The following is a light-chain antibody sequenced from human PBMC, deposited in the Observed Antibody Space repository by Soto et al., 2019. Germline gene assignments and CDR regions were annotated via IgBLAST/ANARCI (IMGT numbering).Light chain of an antibody. V-gene: IGKV3-15*01. CDR1: QSVGNS. J-gene: IGKJ2*01. CDR2: GAS. CDR3: QQYNNWPPVYT. Sequence: EIVMTQSPATLSVSPGERATLSCRASQSVGNSLAWYQQKPGQAPRLLIYGASNRATGMPARFSGGGSGTEFNLTISCLQSEDFALCFCQQYNNWPPVYTLGQGMKLEIK.